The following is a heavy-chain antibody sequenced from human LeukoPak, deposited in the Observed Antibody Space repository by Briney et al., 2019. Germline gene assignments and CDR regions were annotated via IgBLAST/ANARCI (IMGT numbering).Heavy chain of an antibody. D-gene: IGHD6-19*01. CDR3: ARDRAGKGYFDY. CDR1: GCSISSGYY. J-gene: IGHJ4*02. CDR2: IYHSGST. V-gene: IGHV4-38-2*02. Sequence: SETLSLTCAVSGCSISSGYYWGWIRQPPGKGLEWIGSIYHSGSTYYNPSLKSRVTISVDTSKNQFSLKLSSVTAADTAVYYCARDRAGKGYFDYWGQGTLVTVSS.